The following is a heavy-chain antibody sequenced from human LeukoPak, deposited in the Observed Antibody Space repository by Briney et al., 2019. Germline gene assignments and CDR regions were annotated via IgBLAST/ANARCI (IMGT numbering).Heavy chain of an antibody. CDR1: GFPLWRYA. D-gene: IGHD2-21*02. Sequence: GGPLRLSCGPSGFPLWRYAMQWARQARGEGVEGVAVISYDGSNKYYADSVKGRFTISRDNSKNTLYLQMNSLRAEDTAVYYCARDVVVTAIWYYFDYWGQGTLVTVSS. J-gene: IGHJ4*02. CDR2: ISYDGSNK. V-gene: IGHV3-30-3*01. CDR3: ARDVVVTAIWYYFDY.